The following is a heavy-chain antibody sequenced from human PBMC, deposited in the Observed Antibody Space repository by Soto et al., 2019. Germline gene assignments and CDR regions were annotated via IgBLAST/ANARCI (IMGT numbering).Heavy chain of an antibody. CDR1: GFTFSSYD. D-gene: IGHD1-26*01. V-gene: IGHV3-13*01. J-gene: IGHJ4*02. Sequence: GWSLRLSCAASGFTFSSYDMHWVRQATGKGLEWVSAIGTAGDTYYPGSVKGRFTISRENAKNSLYLQMNSLRAGVTAVYYCAREGASGSYEYWGKGTLVTVSS. CDR3: AREGASGSYEY. CDR2: IGTAGDT.